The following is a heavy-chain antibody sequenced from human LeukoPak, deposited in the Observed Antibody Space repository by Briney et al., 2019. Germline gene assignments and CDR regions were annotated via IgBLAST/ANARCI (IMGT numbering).Heavy chain of an antibody. CDR3: ARVGTLPYDSSGYYFDY. CDR2: ISSNGGST. Sequence: PGGSLRLSCAASGFTFSSYAMHWVRQAPGKGLEYVSAISSNGGSTYYANSVKGRFTISRDNSKNTLYLQMGSLRAEDMAVYYCARVGTLPYDSSGYYFDYWGQGTLVTVSS. J-gene: IGHJ4*02. V-gene: IGHV3-64*01. CDR1: GFTFSSYA. D-gene: IGHD3-22*01.